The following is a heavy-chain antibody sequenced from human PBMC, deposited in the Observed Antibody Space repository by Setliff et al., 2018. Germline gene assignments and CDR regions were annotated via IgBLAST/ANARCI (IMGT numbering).Heavy chain of an antibody. D-gene: IGHD3-22*01. J-gene: IGHJ4*02. CDR2: NSV. Sequence: ASVKVSCKTSGYSFTNYGINWVRQAPGQGLEWMGWNSVYARRFQGRVTITADESTSTAYMELSGLRYEDTALYYCAIIRPDSSGYYWIFDYWGQGTLVTVSS. CDR3: AIIRPDSSGYYWIFDY. CDR1: GYSFTNYG. V-gene: IGHV1-18*01.